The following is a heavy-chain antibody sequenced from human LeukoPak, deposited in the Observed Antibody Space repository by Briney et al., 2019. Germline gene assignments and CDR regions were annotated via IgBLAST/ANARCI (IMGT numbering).Heavy chain of an antibody. D-gene: IGHD2-2*01. CDR1: GFLFANHW. CDR2: IQQHGSET. CDR3: ATYSSSNGREFQY. V-gene: IGHV3-7*01. Sequence: QSWGSLRLSCAASGFLFANHWMSWVRQAPGKGLEWVANIQQHGSETYYGDSVKGRFTISRDNAKNSLYLQMNSLRAEDTAVYYCATYSSSNGREFQYWGQGTLVTVSS. J-gene: IGHJ1*01.